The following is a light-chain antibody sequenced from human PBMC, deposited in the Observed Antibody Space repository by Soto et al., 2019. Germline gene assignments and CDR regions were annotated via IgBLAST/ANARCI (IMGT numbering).Light chain of an antibody. V-gene: IGLV2-11*01. J-gene: IGLJ1*01. CDR2: DVS. CDR1: SSDVGGYDY. CDR3: SSYTSSSTYYV. Sequence: QSALTQPRSVSGSPGQSITISCTGTSSDVGGYDYVSWYQLYPGKAPKLMIYDVSTRPSGVPDRFSGSKSGNTASLTISGLQAEDDADYFCSSYTSSSTYYVFGTGTKLTVL.